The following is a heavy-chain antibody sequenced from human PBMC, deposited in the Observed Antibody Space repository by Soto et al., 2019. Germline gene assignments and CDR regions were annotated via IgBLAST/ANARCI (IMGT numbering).Heavy chain of an antibody. J-gene: IGHJ6*02. V-gene: IGHV6-1*01. CDR2: SYYRSKWYN. CDR1: AHSVSSNSAA. D-gene: IGHD6-19*01. CDR3: ARESSGWYGLYYYYGMDV. Sequence: SHTLYLTCGFSAHSVSSNSAAWNWIRQSPSRVLEWLGRSYYRSKWYNEYAVSVKSRITIIPDTSNNQFSLQLNSVTPEDTAVYYCARESSGWYGLYYYYGMDVWGQGTTVTVSS.